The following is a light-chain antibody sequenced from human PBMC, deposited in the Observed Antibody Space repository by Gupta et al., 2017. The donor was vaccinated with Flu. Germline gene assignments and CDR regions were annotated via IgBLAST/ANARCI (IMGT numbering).Light chain of an antibody. CDR1: SSFASYNL. CDR2: DVN. V-gene: IGLV2-23*02. CDR3: CSYVGSDTFV. J-gene: IGLJ1*01. Sequence: QSALTQPASVSGSPGQSITISCTGTSSFASYNLVSWYQQHPGEAPKLIIYDVNKRPSGVSNRFSGSKSGNTASLTISGLQAEDEAHYYCCSYVGSDTFVFGTATTVSVL.